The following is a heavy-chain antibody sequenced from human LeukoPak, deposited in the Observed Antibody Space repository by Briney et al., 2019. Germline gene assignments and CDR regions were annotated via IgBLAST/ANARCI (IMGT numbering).Heavy chain of an antibody. CDR1: GGSITSHY. J-gene: IGHJ4*02. Sequence: SETLSLTCTVSGGSITSHYWSWIRQTPGKGLEWIGYFYYSVRTNYNSSLESRVTMSVDTSRTHLYLNLSSVTAADTAMYYCARSGGRDGYNFGYWGQGTLVTVSS. V-gene: IGHV4-59*08. D-gene: IGHD5-24*01. CDR3: ARSGGRDGYNFGY. CDR2: FYYSVRT.